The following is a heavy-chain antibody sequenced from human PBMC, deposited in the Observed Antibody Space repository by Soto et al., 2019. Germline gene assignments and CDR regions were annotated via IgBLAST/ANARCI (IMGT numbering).Heavy chain of an antibody. D-gene: IGHD2-2*01. Sequence: QVQLVQSGAEVKKPGSSVKVSCKASGGTFSSYAISWVRQAPGQGLEWMGGIIPIFGTANYAQKVKGRVTITADESTSTAYMELSSLRSEDTAVYYCARGGCSSTSCFGNKFYYGMDVWGQGTTVTVSS. CDR1: GGTFSSYA. V-gene: IGHV1-69*01. CDR3: ARGGCSSTSCFGNKFYYGMDV. CDR2: IIPIFGTA. J-gene: IGHJ6*02.